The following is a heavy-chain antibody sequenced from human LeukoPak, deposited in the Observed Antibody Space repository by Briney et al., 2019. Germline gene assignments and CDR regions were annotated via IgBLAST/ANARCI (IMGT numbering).Heavy chain of an antibody. CDR3: ARRDTVVVVAAASGGLDV. D-gene: IGHD2-15*01. CDR1: GFTFSSYR. V-gene: IGHV3-21*01. Sequence: GGSLRLSCEASGFTFSSYRMNWVRQAPGKGLEWVSSTSSTSSYIYYADSVKGRFTISRDNAKNSLYLQMNSLRADGTAVYYCARRDTVVVVAAASGGLDVWGQGTTVTVSS. CDR2: TSSTSSYI. J-gene: IGHJ6*02.